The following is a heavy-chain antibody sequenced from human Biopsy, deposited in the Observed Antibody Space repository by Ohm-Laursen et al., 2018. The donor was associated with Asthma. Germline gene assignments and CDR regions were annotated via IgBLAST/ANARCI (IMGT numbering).Heavy chain of an antibody. V-gene: IGHV3-53*01. D-gene: IGHD3-22*01. J-gene: IGHJ4*02. CDR3: ATPYYYDSSGWGY. CDR1: GFMISAKY. CDR2: IYSGGDT. Sequence: SLRLSCTASGFMISAKYINWARQAPGKGLEWVSTIYSGGDTFYAESVQRRFTISRDYSKNTVYLQMHSLTTEDTAVYFCATPYYYDSSGWGYWGQGTLVTVSS.